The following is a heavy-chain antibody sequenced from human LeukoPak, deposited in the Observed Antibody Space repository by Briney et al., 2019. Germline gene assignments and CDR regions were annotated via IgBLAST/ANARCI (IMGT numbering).Heavy chain of an antibody. D-gene: IGHD3-10*01. Sequence: GGSLRLSCAASGFTVSSNYMSWVRQAPGKGLEWVSAISGSGGSTYYADSVKGRFTISRDNSRNTLYLQMNSLRAEDTAVYYCAKAETMVRGALDYWGQGTLVTVSS. J-gene: IGHJ4*02. V-gene: IGHV3-23*01. CDR1: GFTVSSNY. CDR3: AKAETMVRGALDY. CDR2: ISGSGGST.